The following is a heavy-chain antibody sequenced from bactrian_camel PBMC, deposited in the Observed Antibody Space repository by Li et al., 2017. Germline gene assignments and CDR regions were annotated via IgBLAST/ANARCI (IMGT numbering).Heavy chain of an antibody. CDR3: SADPLHMTNIHPGSVIPLFDY. Sequence: SGGGSVQAGGSLTLSCAASGYANIVRRYGMGWFRQAPGKEREEVALSDSDSNPTYADSVKGRFTISKDSAKNTLFLQMTSLKPEDSAMYYCSADPLHMTNIHPGSVIPLFDYRGQGTQVTVSS. CDR1: GYANIVRRYG. CDR2: SDSDSNP. D-gene: IGHD2*01. V-gene: IGHV3S53*01. J-gene: IGHJ4*01.